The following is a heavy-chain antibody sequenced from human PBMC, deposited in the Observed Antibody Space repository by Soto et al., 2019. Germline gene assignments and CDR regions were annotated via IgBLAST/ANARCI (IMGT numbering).Heavy chain of an antibody. D-gene: IGHD3-10*01. J-gene: IGHJ6*02. CDR1: GFTFSSYG. CDR3: AKAFNSFGELLYGMDV. Sequence: QVQLVESGGGVVQPGRSLRLSCAASGFTFSSYGMHWVRQAPGKGLEWVAVISYDGSNKYYADSVKGRFTISRDNSKNTLYLQMNSLRAEDTAVYYCAKAFNSFGELLYGMDVWGQGATVTVSS. V-gene: IGHV3-30*18. CDR2: ISYDGSNK.